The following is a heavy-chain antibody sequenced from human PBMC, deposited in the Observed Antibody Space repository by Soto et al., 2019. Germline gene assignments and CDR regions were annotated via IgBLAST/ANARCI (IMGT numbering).Heavy chain of an antibody. V-gene: IGHV3-23*03. CDR2: IYGDSTGT. Sequence: GGSLRLSCAASGFTFGPFAMNWVRQPPGKGLEWVSGIYGDSTGTFYADSVKGRFTISRDNYKNTLYLQMNNLRAEDTAVYYCAKDVRPDGSWDIDHWGQGTLVTVYS. D-gene: IGHD6-13*01. CDR1: GFTFGPFA. CDR3: AKDVRPDGSWDIDH. J-gene: IGHJ4*02.